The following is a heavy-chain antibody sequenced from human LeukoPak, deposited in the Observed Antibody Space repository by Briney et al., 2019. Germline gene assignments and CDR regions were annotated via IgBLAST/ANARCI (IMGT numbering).Heavy chain of an antibody. CDR1: GFTFSDYY. D-gene: IGHD3-22*01. CDR2: ISDSGGRT. V-gene: IGHV3-23*01. Sequence: GGSLRLSCAASGFTFSDYYMSWIRQAPGKGLEWVAGISDSGGRTNYADSVKGRFTISRDNPKNTIYLQMTSLRAEDTAVYFCAKRGVVIRVILVGFHKEAYYFDSWGQGALVTVSS. J-gene: IGHJ4*02. CDR3: AKRGVVIRVILVGFHKEAYYFDS.